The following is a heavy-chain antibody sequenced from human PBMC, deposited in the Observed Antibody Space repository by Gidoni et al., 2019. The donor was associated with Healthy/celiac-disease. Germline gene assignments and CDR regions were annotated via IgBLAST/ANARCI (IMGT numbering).Heavy chain of an antibody. D-gene: IGHD3-9*01. Sequence: EVQLVESGGGLVQPGGSLRLSCAASGFTFSSYSMTWVRQAPGKGLEWVSYISSSSSTIYYADSVKGRFTISRDNAKNSLYLQMNSLRAEDTAVYYCARDVVGYYDILTGYSYYYYGMDVWGQGTTVTVSS. CDR3: ARDVVGYYDILTGYSYYYYGMDV. CDR2: ISSSSSTI. J-gene: IGHJ6*02. CDR1: GFTFSSYS. V-gene: IGHV3-48*04.